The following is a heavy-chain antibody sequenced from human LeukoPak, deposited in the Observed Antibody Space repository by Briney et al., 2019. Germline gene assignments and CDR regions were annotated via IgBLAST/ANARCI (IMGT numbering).Heavy chain of an antibody. D-gene: IGHD4-17*01. CDR2: IKQDGSEK. Sequence: GGSPRLSCAASGFTFSSYWMSWVRQAPGKGLEWVANIKQDGSEKNYVDSVKGRFTISRDNAKNSVDLQMNSLRVEDTAVYYCARDQPRTTVTTYVGSGYAFDIWGQGTMVTVSS. J-gene: IGHJ3*02. V-gene: IGHV3-7*01. CDR1: GFTFSSYW. CDR3: ARDQPRTTVTTYVGSGYAFDI.